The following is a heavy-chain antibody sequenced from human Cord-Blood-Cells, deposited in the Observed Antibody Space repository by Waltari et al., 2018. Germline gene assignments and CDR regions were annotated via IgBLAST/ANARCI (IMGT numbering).Heavy chain of an antibody. Sequence: QVQLVQSGAEVKKPGASVKVSCKVSGYTLTELSMHWVQQAPGKGLEWMGGFEPEDGEKIDEQKLQGRVTMTEDTSTDTADMELSSLRSEDTAVYYCATEVVGGGFIWGQGTMVTVSS. D-gene: IGHD2-15*01. J-gene: IGHJ3*02. CDR2: FEPEDGEK. CDR1: GYTLTELS. V-gene: IGHV1-24*01. CDR3: ATEVVGGGFI.